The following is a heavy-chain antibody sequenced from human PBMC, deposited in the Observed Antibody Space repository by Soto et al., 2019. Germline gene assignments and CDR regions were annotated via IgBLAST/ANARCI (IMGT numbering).Heavy chain of an antibody. V-gene: IGHV3-43*01. Sequence: EVQLVESGGVVVQPGGSLRLSCAASGFTFDDYTMHWVRQAPGKGLEWVSLISWDGGSTYYADSVKGRFTISRDNSKNSLYLQMNSLRTEDTALYYCANGRGYSYDYWGQGTLVTVSS. J-gene: IGHJ4*02. CDR2: ISWDGGST. CDR3: ANGRGYSYDY. CDR1: GFTFDDYT. D-gene: IGHD5-18*01.